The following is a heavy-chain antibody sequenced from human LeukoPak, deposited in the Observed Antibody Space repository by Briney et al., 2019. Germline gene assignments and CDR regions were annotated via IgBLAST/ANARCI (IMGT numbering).Heavy chain of an antibody. J-gene: IGHJ4*02. V-gene: IGHV1-24*01. CDR2: FYPEDGET. D-gene: IGHD3-10*01. CDR3: ATAGSRVIITRGYCFDY. CDR1: GYTLTELS. Sequence: GASVKGSCKVSGYTLTELSMHWVRQAPGKGLGWMGGFYPEDGETIYAQKFQGRVTMTEDTSTDTAYMELSSLRSEDTAVYYCATAGSRVIITRGYCFDYWGQGTLVTVSS.